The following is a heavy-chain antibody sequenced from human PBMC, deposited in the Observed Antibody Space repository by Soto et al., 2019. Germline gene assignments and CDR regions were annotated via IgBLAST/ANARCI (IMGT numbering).Heavy chain of an antibody. CDR2: ISSSSDYI. Sequence: WWSXRLSCASSGFTFTIYTINWFRHAPGKGLELVSSISSSSDYIYYADSMNGRVTISRYNAKNSLFLDMNSLTGEDTAVYYCARERVYAKGHIEFWGPGTLVTVSS. CDR3: ARERVYAKGHIEF. CDR1: GFTFTIYT. D-gene: IGHD6-13*01. J-gene: IGHJ4*02. V-gene: IGHV3-21*06.